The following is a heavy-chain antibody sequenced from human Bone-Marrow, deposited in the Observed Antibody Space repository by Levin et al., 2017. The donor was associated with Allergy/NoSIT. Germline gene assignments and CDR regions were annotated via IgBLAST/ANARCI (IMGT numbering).Heavy chain of an antibody. Sequence: LSLTCEASGFTFNDYTMHWVRQAPQRGLEWVSLISWDASTTYYADSVRGRFTISRDNSKNALYLQMNSLTTEDTALYYCAKDLSPRIAVTGNIEYWGQGTLVTVSP. CDR1: GFTFNDYT. V-gene: IGHV3-43*01. J-gene: IGHJ4*02. CDR2: ISWDASTT. D-gene: IGHD6-19*01. CDR3: AKDLSPRIAVTGNIEY.